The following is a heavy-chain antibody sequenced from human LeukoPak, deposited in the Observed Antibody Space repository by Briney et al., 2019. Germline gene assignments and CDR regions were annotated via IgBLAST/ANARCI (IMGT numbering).Heavy chain of an antibody. J-gene: IGHJ4*02. CDR2: IIPIFGTA. CDR3: ARNKGYSSGWFREFDY. V-gene: IGHV1-69*05. Sequence: SVKVSCKASGGTFSSYAISWVRQAPGQGLEWMGGIIPIFGTANYAQKFQGRVTITTDESTSTAYMELSSLRSEDTAVYYCARNKGYSSGWFREFDYWGQGTLVTVSS. D-gene: IGHD6-19*01. CDR1: GGTFSSYA.